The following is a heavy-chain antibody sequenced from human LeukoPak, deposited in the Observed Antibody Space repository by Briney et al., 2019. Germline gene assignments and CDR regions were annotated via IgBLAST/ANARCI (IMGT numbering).Heavy chain of an antibody. D-gene: IGHD4-23*01. CDR1: GYTFTSYG. CDR2: ISAYNGNT. J-gene: IGHJ6*03. CDR3: ARDFTGGTASYYYYYYMDV. V-gene: IGHV1-18*01. Sequence: ASVKVSCKASGYTFTSYGISWVRQAPGQGLEWMGWISAYNGNTNYAQKLQGRVTMTTDTSTSTAYMELRRLRSDDTAVYYCARDFTGGTASYYYYYYMDVWGKGTTVTVSS.